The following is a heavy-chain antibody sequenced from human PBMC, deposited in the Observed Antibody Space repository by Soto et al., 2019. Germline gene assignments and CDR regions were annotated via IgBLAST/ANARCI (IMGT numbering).Heavy chain of an antibody. CDR1: GFTFSSYA. J-gene: IGHJ6*02. V-gene: IGHV3-30-3*01. D-gene: IGHD3-9*01. CDR3: AREGGTGTGMDV. CDR2: ISYDGSNK. Sequence: GGSLRISCAASGFTFSSYAMHWVRQAPGKGLEWVAVISYDGSNKYYADSVKGRFTISSDNSKNTLYLQMNSLRAEDTAVYYCAREGGTGTGMDVWGQGTTVTVSS.